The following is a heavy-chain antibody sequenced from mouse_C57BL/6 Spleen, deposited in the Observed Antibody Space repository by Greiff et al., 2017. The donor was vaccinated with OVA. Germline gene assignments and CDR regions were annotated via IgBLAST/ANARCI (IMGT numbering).Heavy chain of an antibody. CDR2: ISSGSSTI. V-gene: IGHV5-17*01. J-gene: IGHJ3*01. Sequence: VQPKESGGGLVKPGGSLKLSCAASGFTFSDYGMHWVRQAPEKGLEWVAYISSGSSTIYYADTVKGRFTISRDNAKNTLFLQMTSLRSEDTAMYYCARNGYSWFAYWGQGTLVTVSA. CDR1: GFTFSDYG. CDR3: ARNGYSWFAY. D-gene: IGHD2-3*01.